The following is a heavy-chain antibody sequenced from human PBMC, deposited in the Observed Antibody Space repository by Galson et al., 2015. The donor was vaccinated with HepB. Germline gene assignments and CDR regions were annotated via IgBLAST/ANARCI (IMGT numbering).Heavy chain of an antibody. V-gene: IGHV4-59*01. CDR2: IYYSGST. Sequence: TLSLTCTVSGGSISSYYWSWIRQPPGKGLEWIGLIYYSGSTNYNPSLKSRVTISVDTSKNQFSLKLSSVTAADTAVYYCATAVRGGPHYFDYWGQGTLVTVSS. CDR1: GGSISSYY. CDR3: ATAVRGGPHYFDY. D-gene: IGHD3-10*01. J-gene: IGHJ4*02.